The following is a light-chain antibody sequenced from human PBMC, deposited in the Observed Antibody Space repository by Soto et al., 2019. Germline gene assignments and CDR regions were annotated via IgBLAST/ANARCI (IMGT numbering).Light chain of an antibody. Sequence: EIVLTQSPATLSLSPGDTATLSCRASQSVTSSLAWFQQKPGQAPRLLIYDVSRRATALPARFSGSGSGTDFTLPISSLEPEDFAVYYCQQRTTWPTFGGGTKVEIK. V-gene: IGKV3-11*01. CDR3: QQRTTWPT. CDR1: QSVTSS. CDR2: DVS. J-gene: IGKJ4*01.